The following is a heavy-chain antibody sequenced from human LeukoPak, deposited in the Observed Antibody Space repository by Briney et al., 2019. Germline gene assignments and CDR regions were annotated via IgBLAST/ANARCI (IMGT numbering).Heavy chain of an antibody. J-gene: IGHJ5*01. Sequence: RGSLRLSCAASGFTFSNAWMSWVRQAPGKGLEWVGRIKRKGDDGTTDYAAPVKGRFTILRDDSKRTVYLQMNSLKAEDTAVYYCATDLLDSWGQGTLVTVSS. V-gene: IGHV3-15*01. CDR2: IKRKGDDGTT. CDR1: GFTFSNAW. CDR3: ATDLLDS.